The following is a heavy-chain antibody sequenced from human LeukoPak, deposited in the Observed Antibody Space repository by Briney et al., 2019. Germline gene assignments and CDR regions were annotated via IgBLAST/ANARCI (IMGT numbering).Heavy chain of an antibody. CDR3: ARGIRYDSSGPGY. D-gene: IGHD3-22*01. CDR2: IWYDGSNK. J-gene: IGHJ4*02. V-gene: IGHV3-33*01. Sequence: GGSLRLTCAASGFTFSSYGMHWVRQAPGKGLEWVAVIWYDGSNKYYADSVKGRFTISRDNSKNTVYLQMNSLRAEDTALYYCARGIRYDSSGPGYWGQGTLVTVSS. CDR1: GFTFSSYG.